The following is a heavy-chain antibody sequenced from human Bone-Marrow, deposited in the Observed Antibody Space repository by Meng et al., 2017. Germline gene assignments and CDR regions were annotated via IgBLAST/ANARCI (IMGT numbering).Heavy chain of an antibody. D-gene: IGHD6-19*01. Sequence: QVQLQQWGAGLLKPSETLSLTCVVSGGSFSDYYWSWIRQPPGKGLEWIGEFHHSGTTNYNPSLRSRVTISVDTSKNQFSLRLTSVTAADTAVYYCAASPGWWRIDSWGQGTLVTVSS. J-gene: IGHJ4*02. CDR2: FHHSGTT. V-gene: IGHV4-34*01. CDR1: GGSFSDYY. CDR3: AASPGWWRIDS.